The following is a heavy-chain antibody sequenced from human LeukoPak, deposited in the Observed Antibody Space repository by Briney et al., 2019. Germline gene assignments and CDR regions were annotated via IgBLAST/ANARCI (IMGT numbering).Heavy chain of an antibody. Sequence: GGSLRLSCAGSDFTFSSNPLSWVRQAPGKGLEWVSAINPSGGNTYYADSVGGRFTISRDNSKNTLYLQMNTLRAEDTAVYYCATTKQARRYFDYWGQGTLVTVSS. CDR2: INPSGGNT. CDR3: ATTKQARRYFDY. D-gene: IGHD1-1*01. CDR1: DFTFSSNP. V-gene: IGHV3-23*01. J-gene: IGHJ4*02.